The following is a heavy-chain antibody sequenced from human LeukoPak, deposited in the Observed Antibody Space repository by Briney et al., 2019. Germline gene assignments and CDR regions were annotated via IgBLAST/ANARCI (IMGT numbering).Heavy chain of an antibody. V-gene: IGHV5-51*01. CDR1: GYSFTNFW. Sequence: GESLKISCKGSGYSFTNFWIGWVRQMPGKGLEWMGIIYPGDSDTRYSPSFQGQVTISADKSISTAYLQWSSLKASDTAMYYCARHGYDYGDYRGDYFDYWGQGTLVTVSS. D-gene: IGHD4-17*01. CDR3: ARHGYDYGDYRGDYFDY. J-gene: IGHJ4*02. CDR2: IYPGDSDT.